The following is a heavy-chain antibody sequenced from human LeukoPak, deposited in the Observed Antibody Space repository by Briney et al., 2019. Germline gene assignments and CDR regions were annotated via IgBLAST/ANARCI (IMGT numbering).Heavy chain of an antibody. CDR2: IYYSGST. J-gene: IGHJ4*02. CDR1: GGSISSSSYY. V-gene: IGHV4-39*07. D-gene: IGHD5-18*01. CDR3: VRGVTRGYIYAD. Sequence: SETLSLTCTVSGGSISSSSYYWGWIRQPPGKGLEWIGSIYYSGSTYYNPSLKSRVTISVDTPKNQFSLKLSSVTAADTAVYFCVRGVTRGYIYADWGRGTLVTVSS.